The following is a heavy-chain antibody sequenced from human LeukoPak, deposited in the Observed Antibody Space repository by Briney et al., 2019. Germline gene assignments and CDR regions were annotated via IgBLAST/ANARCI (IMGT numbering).Heavy chain of an antibody. J-gene: IGHJ5*02. D-gene: IGHD3-10*01. CDR3: ARGNRRLGYYGSGSRLPYDS. CDR2: FTHLETT. CDR1: GGSLSGNY. V-gene: IGHV4-34*01. Sequence: SETLSLTCDVYGGSLSGNYWTWIRQPPGKGLEWLGEFTHLETTNYNPSLKSRVTVSVDTSKNQFSLRLTSVTAADTGVYFCARGNRRLGYYGSGSRLPYDSWGQGTLVTVSS.